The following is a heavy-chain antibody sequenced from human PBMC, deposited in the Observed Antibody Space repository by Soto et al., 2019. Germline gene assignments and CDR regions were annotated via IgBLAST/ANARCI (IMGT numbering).Heavy chain of an antibody. CDR1: GYTFTNYG. J-gene: IGHJ6*03. CDR2: ISTYNGNT. CDR3: ARTTVTASYYYMDV. Sequence: ASVKVSCKASGYTFTNYGFTWVRQAPGQGLEWLGWISTYNGNTKYAQKVQGRLTMTTDTSTSTANMELTSLRSDDTALYYCARTTVTASYYYMDVWDKGSTVT. D-gene: IGHD4-17*01. V-gene: IGHV1-18*01.